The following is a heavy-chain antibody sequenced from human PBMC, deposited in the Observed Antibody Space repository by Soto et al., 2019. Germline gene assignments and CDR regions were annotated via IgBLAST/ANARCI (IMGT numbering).Heavy chain of an antibody. J-gene: IGHJ4*02. V-gene: IGHV4-30-4*01. CDR1: GGSISSGDYY. Sequence: QVQLQESGPGLVKPSQTLSLTCTVSGGSISSGDYYWSWIRQPPGKGLEWIGYIYYSGSTYYTPSLKSRVTISIDTSKNQFSLKLSSVTAADTAVYYCARDVSYSTSRIDSWGQGTLVTVSS. CDR3: ARDVSYSTSRIDS. CDR2: IYYSGST. D-gene: IGHD6-6*01.